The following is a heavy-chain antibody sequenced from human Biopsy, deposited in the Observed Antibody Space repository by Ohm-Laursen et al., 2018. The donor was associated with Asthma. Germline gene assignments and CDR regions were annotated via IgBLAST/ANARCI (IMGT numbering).Heavy chain of an antibody. V-gene: IGHV4-30-4*08. J-gene: IGHJ4*02. Sequence: TLSLTWPVYGGSFNGYYWSWIRQPPGKGLEWIGYIYYIGSTYYNPSLKSRVAISLDTSKNQFSLKLSSVTAADTAVYFCARRGGVRRYFDYWGQGTLVTVSS. CDR2: IYYIGST. D-gene: IGHD3-16*01. CDR3: ARRGGVRRYFDY. CDR1: GGSFNGYY.